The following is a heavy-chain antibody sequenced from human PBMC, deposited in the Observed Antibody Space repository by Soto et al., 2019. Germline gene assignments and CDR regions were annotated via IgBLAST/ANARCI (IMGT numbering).Heavy chain of an antibody. D-gene: IGHD2-21*02. CDR1: GFIFRNYA. CDR2: ISGNSDTT. CDR3: AKYRSTARDAFDT. V-gene: IGHV3-23*01. Sequence: PGGSLRLSCVGSGFIFRNYAMTWGRQAPGKGLEWVSIISGNSDTTHYADSVKGRFTIFRDNSKNTVYLQMNSLRAEDTAVYYCAKYRSTARDAFDTWGQGTMVT. J-gene: IGHJ3*02.